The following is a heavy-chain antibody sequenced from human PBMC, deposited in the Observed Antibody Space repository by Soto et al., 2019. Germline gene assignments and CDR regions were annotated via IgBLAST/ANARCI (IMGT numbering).Heavy chain of an antibody. CDR1: GFTFSSYG. CDR2: IWYDGSNK. Sequence: GGSLRLSCAASGFTFSSYGMHWVRQAPGKGLEWVAVIWYDGSNKYYADSVKGRFTISRDNSKNTLYLQMNSLRAEDTAVYYCARAFENWDHDYIWGSYRYNSLDYWGQGTLVTVSS. J-gene: IGHJ4*02. CDR3: ARAFENWDHDYIWGSYRYNSLDY. V-gene: IGHV3-33*01. D-gene: IGHD3-16*02.